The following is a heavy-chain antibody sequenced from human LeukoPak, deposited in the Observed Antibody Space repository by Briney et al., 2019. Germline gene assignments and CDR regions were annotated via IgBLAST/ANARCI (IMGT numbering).Heavy chain of an antibody. CDR1: GGTFSSYA. V-gene: IGHV1-69*13. CDR2: IIPIFGTA. D-gene: IGHD5-24*01. J-gene: IGHJ4*02. CDR3: ARGPEMATITPDYFDY. Sequence: SVKVSCKASGGTFSSYAISWVRQAPGQGLEWMGRIIPIFGTANYAQKFQGRVTITADESTRTAYMELSSLRSEDTAVYYCARGPEMATITPDYFDYWGQATLVPVSS.